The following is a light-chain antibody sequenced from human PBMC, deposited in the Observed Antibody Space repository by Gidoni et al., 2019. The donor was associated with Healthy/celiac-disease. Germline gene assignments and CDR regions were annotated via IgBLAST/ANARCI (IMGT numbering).Light chain of an antibody. Sequence: DIQMTQSPSSLSASVGDRVTITCRASQSISSYLNWYQQKPGKAPKLLIYAASSLQSGVPSRFSGSGYGTDVTLTISSLQPEDFATYYCQQSYSTPQTFGQGTKVEIK. CDR2: AAS. CDR3: QQSYSTPQT. CDR1: QSISSY. V-gene: IGKV1-39*01. J-gene: IGKJ1*01.